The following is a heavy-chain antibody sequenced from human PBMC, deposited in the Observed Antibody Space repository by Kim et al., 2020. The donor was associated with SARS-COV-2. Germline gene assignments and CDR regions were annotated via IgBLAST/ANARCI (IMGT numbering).Heavy chain of an antibody. Sequence: SETLSLTCTVSGGSISSYYWSWIRQPPGKGLEWIGYIYYSGSTNYNPSLKSRVTISVDTSKNQFSLKLSSETAADTAVYYCARTNGYSSSWYGGEGLYFDLWGRGTLVTVSS. D-gene: IGHD6-13*01. CDR1: GGSISSYY. CDR2: IYYSGST. V-gene: IGHV4-59*01. J-gene: IGHJ2*01. CDR3: ARTNGYSSSWYGGEGLYFDL.